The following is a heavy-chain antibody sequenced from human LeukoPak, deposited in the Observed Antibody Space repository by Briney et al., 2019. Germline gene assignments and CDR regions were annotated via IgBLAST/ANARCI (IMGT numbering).Heavy chain of an antibody. CDR1: GYSISSGYY. D-gene: IGHD2-15*01. Sequence: PSETLSLTCTVSGYSISSGYYWGWIRQPPGKGLEWIGSIYHSGSTYYNPSLKSRVTISVDMSKNQFSLKLTSVTAADTAVYYCARVRVRGFFDIWGQGTMVTVSS. J-gene: IGHJ3*02. V-gene: IGHV4-38-2*02. CDR2: IYHSGST. CDR3: ARVRVRGFFDI.